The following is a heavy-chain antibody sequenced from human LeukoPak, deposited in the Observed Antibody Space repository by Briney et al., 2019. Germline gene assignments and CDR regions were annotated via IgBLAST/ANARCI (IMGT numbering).Heavy chain of an antibody. J-gene: IGHJ3*02. CDR2: IYTSGST. D-gene: IGHD3-9*01. CDR1: GGSISSGSYC. Sequence: SETLSLTCTVSGGSISSGSYCWSWIRQPAGKGLEWIGRIYTSGSTNYNPSLKSRVTISVDTSKNQFSLKLSSVTAADTAVYYCARSYDILTGYKPGAFDIWGQGTMVTVSS. V-gene: IGHV4-61*02. CDR3: ARSYDILTGYKPGAFDI.